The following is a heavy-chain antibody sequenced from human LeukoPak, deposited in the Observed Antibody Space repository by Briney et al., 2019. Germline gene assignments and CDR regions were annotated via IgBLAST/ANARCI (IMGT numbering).Heavy chain of an antibody. Sequence: GRSLRLSCAASGFTFSSYGMHWVRQAPGKGLEWVAVIWYDGSNKYYADSVRGQFTISRDNSKNTLYLQMNSLRAEDTAVYYCARGGPLVYYDSSGYYAQAYYFDYWGQGTLVTVSS. CDR1: GFTFSSYG. J-gene: IGHJ4*02. V-gene: IGHV3-33*01. CDR3: ARGGPLVYYDSSGYYAQAYYFDY. D-gene: IGHD3-22*01. CDR2: IWYDGSNK.